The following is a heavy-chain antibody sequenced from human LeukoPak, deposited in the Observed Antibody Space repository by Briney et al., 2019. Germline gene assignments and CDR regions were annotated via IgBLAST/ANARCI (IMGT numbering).Heavy chain of an antibody. Sequence: SGGSLRLSCAASGLTVDSNYMNWVRQAPGKGPDWVSVIYTGGETYYADSVKGRFIISRDTSKNTLYLQMNSLRAEDTAVYYCARSIVGATIHWGQGTLVTVSS. D-gene: IGHD1-26*01. CDR1: GLTVDSNY. J-gene: IGHJ4*02. CDR2: IYTGGET. CDR3: ARSIVGATIH. V-gene: IGHV3-53*01.